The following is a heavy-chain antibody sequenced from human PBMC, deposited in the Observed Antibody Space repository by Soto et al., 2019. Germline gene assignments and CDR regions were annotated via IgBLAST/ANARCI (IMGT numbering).Heavy chain of an antibody. V-gene: IGHV4-38-2*02. CDR1: GDSISSGSY. Sequence: SETLSLTCTVSGDSISSGSYWGWIRQPPGEGPEWIASIYHGGTTFYNPSLKSRISISVDTSKNQSSLRLTSVTAADTATYYCARVHVMVVAGSTFDYWGPGTLVTVSS. CDR2: IYHGGTT. D-gene: IGHD6-19*01. CDR3: ARVHVMVVAGSTFDY. J-gene: IGHJ4*03.